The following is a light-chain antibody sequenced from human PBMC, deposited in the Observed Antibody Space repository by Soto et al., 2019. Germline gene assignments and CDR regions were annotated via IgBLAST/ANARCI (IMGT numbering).Light chain of an antibody. CDR3: SSYGGSNNLKV. J-gene: IGLJ1*01. CDR1: RSDINDYKS. V-gene: IGLV2-8*01. CDR2: EDN. Sequence: QYVLTQPPSASGSPGQSVTISFTGARSDINDYKSVSSFQLLPGLALKLVIYEDNKRPSVVLDRFSGSKSVNTAFLTVSVLQAEDEADYYCSSYGGSNNLKVFGAGTKVTVL.